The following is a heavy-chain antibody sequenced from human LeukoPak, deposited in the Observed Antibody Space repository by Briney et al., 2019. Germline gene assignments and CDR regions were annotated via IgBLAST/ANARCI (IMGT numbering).Heavy chain of an antibody. CDR1: GFIFSSYG. CDR3: ARDASSSGYYFPLDY. Sequence: GRALRLSCAASGFIFSSYGMDWVRQAPGKGLEWVAVIWYDGSNKYYADSVKGRFTISRDNSKHTVYLQMNSLRAEDTAVYYCARDASSSGYYFPLDYWGQGTLVTVSS. CDR2: IWYDGSNK. J-gene: IGHJ4*02. D-gene: IGHD3-22*01. V-gene: IGHV3-33*01.